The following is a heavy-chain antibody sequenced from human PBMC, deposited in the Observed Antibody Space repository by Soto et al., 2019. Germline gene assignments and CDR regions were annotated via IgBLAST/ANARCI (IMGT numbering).Heavy chain of an antibody. Sequence: GGSLRLSCAASGFTVSSNYMSWVRQAPGKGLEWVSVIYSGGSTYYADSVKGRFTISRHNSKNTLYLQMNSLRAEDTAVYYCARDNSNYDILTEPSWYFDLWGRGTLVTVSS. CDR2: IYSGGST. CDR1: GFTVSSNY. D-gene: IGHD3-9*01. J-gene: IGHJ2*01. CDR3: ARDNSNYDILTEPSWYFDL. V-gene: IGHV3-53*04.